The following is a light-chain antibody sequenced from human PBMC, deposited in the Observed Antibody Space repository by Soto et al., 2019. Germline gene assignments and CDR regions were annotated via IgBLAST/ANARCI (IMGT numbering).Light chain of an antibody. Sequence: DIQMTQSPSSLSASVGDRVTITCRASQTIKTYLNWYQHTPGKAPNLLIHDATTLQTGVPSRFSGSGSGTDSTLTISSLQPEDFATYYCQQSFVTPRTFCQGTKVDIK. CDR3: QQSFVTPRT. CDR2: DAT. V-gene: IGKV1-39*01. J-gene: IGKJ1*01. CDR1: QTIKTY.